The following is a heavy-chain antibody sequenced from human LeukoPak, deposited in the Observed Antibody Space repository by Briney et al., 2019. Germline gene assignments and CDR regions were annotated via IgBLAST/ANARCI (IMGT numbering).Heavy chain of an antibody. V-gene: IGHV3-21*01. CDR2: ISSSSSYI. CDR1: GFTFSSYS. Sequence: PGGSLRLSCAASGFTFSSYSMNWARQAPGKGLEWVSSISSSSSYIYYADSVKGRFTISRDNAKNSLYLQMNSLRAEDTAVYCCARADYDSSGPDYWGQGTLVTVSS. J-gene: IGHJ4*02. CDR3: ARADYDSSGPDY. D-gene: IGHD3-22*01.